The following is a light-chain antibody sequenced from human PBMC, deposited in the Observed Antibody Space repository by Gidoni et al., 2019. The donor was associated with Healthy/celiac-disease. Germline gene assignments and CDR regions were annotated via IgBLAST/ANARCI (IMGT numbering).Light chain of an antibody. V-gene: IGKV1-39*01. CDR3: QQSYSTPLT. J-gene: IGKJ4*01. CDR1: QSISSY. CDR2: AAS. Sequence: DIQMTQSPSSLSASVGDRVTITCRASQSISSYLNWYQQKPGKAPKLLIYAASSLQSGFQSRFSGSGSGTDFTLTISSLQPEDFATYYCQQSYSTPLTFGGGTKVEIK.